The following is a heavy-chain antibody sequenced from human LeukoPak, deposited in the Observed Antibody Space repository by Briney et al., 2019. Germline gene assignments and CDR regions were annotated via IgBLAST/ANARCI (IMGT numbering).Heavy chain of an antibody. D-gene: IGHD5-18*01. J-gene: IGHJ4*02. CDR1: GFPFSSYG. Sequence: GGSLRLSCKASGFPFSSYGMQWVRQAPGKGLEWGACITYDENIKYYADSVKGRFTISRDNSKNTLYLQMNSLRAEDTAVYYCAKELRGYSYGYSVPLGYWGQGTLVTVSS. CDR2: ITYDENIK. CDR3: AKELRGYSYGYSVPLGY. V-gene: IGHV3-30*02.